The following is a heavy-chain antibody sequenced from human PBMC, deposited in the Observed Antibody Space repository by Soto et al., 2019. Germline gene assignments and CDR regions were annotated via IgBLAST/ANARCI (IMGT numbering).Heavy chain of an antibody. V-gene: IGHV3-30*18. Sequence: QVQLVESGGGVVQPGRSLRLSCAASGFTFSSYGMHWVRQAPGKGLEWVAVILDDGSNEYYADSVKGRFTISRDNSKNTLYLQMNSLRAEDTAVYYCAKDWDSSGWGLDTWGQGILVTVSS. CDR1: GFTFSSYG. D-gene: IGHD6-19*01. CDR2: ILDDGSNE. CDR3: AKDWDSSGWGLDT. J-gene: IGHJ5*02.